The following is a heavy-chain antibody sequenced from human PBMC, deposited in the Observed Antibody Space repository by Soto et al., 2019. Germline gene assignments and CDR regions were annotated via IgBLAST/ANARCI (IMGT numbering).Heavy chain of an antibody. J-gene: IGHJ4*02. CDR3: ARDTDGLHY. V-gene: IGHV3-74*01. CDR1: GLIFSNYR. CDR2: ISTDGSIT. Sequence: GGSLRLSCAASGLIFSNYRLHWVRQAPGKGLVWVSCISTDGSITNYADSVKGRFTVSRDNAKNTLYLQMNSLRAEDTALYYCARDTDGLHYWGQGTMVTVSS.